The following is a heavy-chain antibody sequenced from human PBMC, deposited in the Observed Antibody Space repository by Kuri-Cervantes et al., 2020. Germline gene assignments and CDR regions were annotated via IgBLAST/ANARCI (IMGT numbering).Heavy chain of an antibody. CDR1: GFTFDNYG. CDR2: INWNGGST. Sequence: GESLKISCAASGFTFDNYGMSWVRQAPGKGLEWVSGINWNGGSTGYADSVKGRFTISRDNAKNSLYLQMNSLRAEDTALYYCARDGSSSWYGTSDYWGQGTLVTVSS. D-gene: IGHD6-13*01. CDR3: ARDGSSSWYGTSDY. J-gene: IGHJ4*02. V-gene: IGHV3-20*04.